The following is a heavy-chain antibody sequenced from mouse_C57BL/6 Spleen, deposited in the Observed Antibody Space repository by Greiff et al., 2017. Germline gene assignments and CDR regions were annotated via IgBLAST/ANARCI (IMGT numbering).Heavy chain of an antibody. Sequence: EVQGVESGGGLVKPGGSLKLSCAASGFTFSDYGMHWVRQAPEKGLEWVAYISSGSSTIYYADTVKGRFTITRDNAKNTLFLQMTSLRSEDTAMYYCAREGSDVLPYWYFEVWGTGTTVTVSS. V-gene: IGHV5-17*01. CDR2: ISSGSSTI. CDR1: GFTFSDYG. CDR3: AREGSDVLPYWYFEV. J-gene: IGHJ1*03.